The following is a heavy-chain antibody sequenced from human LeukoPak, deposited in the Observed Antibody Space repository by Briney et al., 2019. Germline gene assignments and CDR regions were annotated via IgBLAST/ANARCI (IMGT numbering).Heavy chain of an antibody. V-gene: IGHV4-61*02. J-gene: IGHJ4*02. CDR2: IYTSGST. Sequence: PSQTLSLTCTVSGGSISSGSYYWSWIRQPAGKGLEWIGRIYTSGSTNYNPSLKSRVTISVDTSKNQFSLKLSSVTAADTAVYYCATSMVRGVIMRDWGQGTLVTVSS. CDR1: GGSISSGSYY. D-gene: IGHD3-10*01. CDR3: ATSMVRGVIMRD.